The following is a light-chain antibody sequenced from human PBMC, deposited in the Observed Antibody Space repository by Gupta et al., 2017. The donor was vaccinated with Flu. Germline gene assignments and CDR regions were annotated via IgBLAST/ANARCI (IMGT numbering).Light chain of an antibody. J-gene: IGKJ2*01. Sequence: DIQMTQSPSILSASVGDRVTITCRASQSISTWLAWYQLKPGKAPKLLIYKASNWERGVKSRFSGGGFAKEVSITSSSRQQDEYASYYYHQDNSYSPYTFGQGTKLEIK. V-gene: IGKV1-5*03. CDR3: HQDNSYSPYT. CDR2: KAS. CDR1: QSISTW.